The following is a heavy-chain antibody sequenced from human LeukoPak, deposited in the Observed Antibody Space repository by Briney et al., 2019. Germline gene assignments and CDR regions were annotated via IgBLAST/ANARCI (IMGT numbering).Heavy chain of an antibody. Sequence: PSETLSLTCTVSGGSISSSSYYWGWIRQPPGKGLEWIGSIYHSGSTYYNPSLKSRVTISVDTSKNQFSLKLSSVTAADTAIYYCARGAYCSSINCYGFDYWGQGTQVTASS. J-gene: IGHJ4*02. V-gene: IGHV4-39*07. CDR3: ARGAYCSSINCYGFDY. D-gene: IGHD2-2*01. CDR1: GGSISSSSYY. CDR2: IYHSGST.